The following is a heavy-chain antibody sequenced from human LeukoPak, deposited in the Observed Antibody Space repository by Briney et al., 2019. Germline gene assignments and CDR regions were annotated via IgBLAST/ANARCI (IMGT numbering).Heavy chain of an antibody. Sequence: GGSLRLSCAASGFAFEDDGMHWVRQTPGGGLQWVSLVSGDGGTTYYIDSVKGRFTISRDNSQNSLHLQMNSLRIEDTGMYYXAKSHLDQPDAFGVWGQGTMVIVSS. CDR2: VSGDGGTT. D-gene: IGHD1/OR15-1a*01. CDR1: GFAFEDDG. V-gene: IGHV3-43*02. J-gene: IGHJ3*01. CDR3: AKSHLDQPDAFGV.